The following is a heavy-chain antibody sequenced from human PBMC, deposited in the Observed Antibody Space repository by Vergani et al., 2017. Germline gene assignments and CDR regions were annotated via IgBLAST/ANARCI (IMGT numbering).Heavy chain of an antibody. CDR3: AKTGVAAPDAFDI. D-gene: IGHD6-6*01. CDR1: GFTFSSYS. V-gene: IGHV3-48*01. J-gene: IGHJ3*02. Sequence: EVQLVESGGGLVQPGGSLRLSCAASGFTFSSYSMNWVRQAPGKGLEWVSFISSSSSTIYYADSVKGRFTISRANAKNSLYLQMNSLRAEDTAVYYCAKTGVAAPDAFDIWDQGTMITVSS. CDR2: ISSSSSTI.